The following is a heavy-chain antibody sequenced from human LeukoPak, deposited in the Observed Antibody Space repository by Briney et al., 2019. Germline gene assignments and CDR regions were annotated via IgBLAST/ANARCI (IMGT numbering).Heavy chain of an antibody. CDR1: GFTFSSDA. Sequence: GGSLRVSCAASGFTFSSDAMSCVRQAPGKGLERVSTISGSGGSTYYADSVKGRFTISRDNAKNSLYLQMNSLRAEDTAVYYCACVIVLLVPAAPMNVWGQGTTVTVSS. D-gene: IGHD2-2*01. CDR2: ISGSGGST. CDR3: ACVIVLLVPAAPMNV. J-gene: IGHJ6*02. V-gene: IGHV3-23*01.